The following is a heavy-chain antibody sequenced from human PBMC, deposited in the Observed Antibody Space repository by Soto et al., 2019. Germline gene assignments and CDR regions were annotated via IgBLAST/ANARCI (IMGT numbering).Heavy chain of an antibody. J-gene: IGHJ6*02. V-gene: IGHV3-30-3*01. Sequence: QVQLVESGGGVVQPGRSLRLSCAASGFTFSSYAMHWVRQAPGKGLEWVAVISYDGSNKYYADSVKGRFTISRDNSKNTLYLQMNSLRAEDTAVYYCARVLPLEPSIAVAGTLTNYYYGMDVWGQGTTVTVSS. D-gene: IGHD6-19*01. CDR1: GFTFSSYA. CDR3: ARVLPLEPSIAVAGTLTNYYYGMDV. CDR2: ISYDGSNK.